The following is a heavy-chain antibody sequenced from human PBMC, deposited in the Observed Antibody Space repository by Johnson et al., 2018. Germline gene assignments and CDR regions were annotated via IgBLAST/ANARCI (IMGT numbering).Heavy chain of an antibody. CDR1: GFTFSNHD. CDR2: IGVDGDT. V-gene: IGHV3-13*01. CDR3: FRGGTIAV. J-gene: IGHJ3*01. Sequence: EVQLLESGGGLVQPGESLRLSCEASGFTFSNHDMHWVRQATGKGLAWVSTIGVDGDTYYPGSVKGRFTISRENAENSVYLEMNTLRVADTAVYYCFRGGTIAVWGQGTMVTVSS. D-gene: IGHD3-9*01.